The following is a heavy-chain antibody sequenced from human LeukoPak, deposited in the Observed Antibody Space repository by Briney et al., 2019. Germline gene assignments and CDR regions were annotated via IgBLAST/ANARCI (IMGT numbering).Heavy chain of an antibody. D-gene: IGHD3-3*01. Sequence: SVKVSCKASGGTFSSYAISWVRQAPGQGLEWMGGGIPIFGTANYAQKFQGRVTITTDESTSTAYMELSSLRSEDTAVYYCARGRYADFWSGYSDYWGQGTLVTVCS. CDR1: GGTFSSYA. CDR2: GIPIFGTA. J-gene: IGHJ4*02. CDR3: ARGRYADFWSGYSDY. V-gene: IGHV1-69*05.